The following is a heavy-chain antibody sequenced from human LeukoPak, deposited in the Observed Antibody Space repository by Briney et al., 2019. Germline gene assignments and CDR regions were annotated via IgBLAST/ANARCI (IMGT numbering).Heavy chain of an antibody. CDR2: INHSGST. D-gene: IGHD6-13*01. Sequence: PSETLSLTCAVYGGSFSGYYWSWIRQPPGKGLEWIGEINHSGSTNYNPSLKSRVTISVDTSKNQFSLKLSSVTAADTAVYYCASIREGSSWYRQRFDYWGQGTLVTVPS. CDR3: ASIREGSSWYRQRFDY. J-gene: IGHJ4*02. CDR1: GGSFSGYY. V-gene: IGHV4-34*01.